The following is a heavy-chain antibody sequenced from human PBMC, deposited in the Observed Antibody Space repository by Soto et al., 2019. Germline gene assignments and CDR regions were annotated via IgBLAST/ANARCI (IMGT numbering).Heavy chain of an antibody. Sequence: SETLSLTCTVSGVSIGSNSYYWGWIRQPPGKGLEWIGSIYYSGSTYYNPSLKSRVTISIDTSKNQFSLKLGSVTAADTALYHCARPGGRGYFDYWGQGTRVTVSS. CDR2: IYYSGST. CDR1: GVSIGSNSYY. CDR3: ARPGGRGYFDY. V-gene: IGHV4-39*01. D-gene: IGHD3-16*01. J-gene: IGHJ4*02.